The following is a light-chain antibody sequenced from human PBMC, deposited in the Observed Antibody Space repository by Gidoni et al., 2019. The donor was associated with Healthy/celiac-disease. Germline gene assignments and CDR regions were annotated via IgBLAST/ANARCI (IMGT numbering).Light chain of an antibody. CDR3: QHYGSSPTWT. CDR1: QSVSSSY. J-gene: IGKJ1*01. CDR2: GAS. V-gene: IGKV3-20*01. Sequence: EIGLTQSPGTLSLSPGERATLSCRASQSVSSSYLAWYQQKPGQAPRLLIYGASSRATGIPDRFSGSGSGTDFTLTISRLEPEDFAVYYCQHYGSSPTWTFGQGTKVEIK.